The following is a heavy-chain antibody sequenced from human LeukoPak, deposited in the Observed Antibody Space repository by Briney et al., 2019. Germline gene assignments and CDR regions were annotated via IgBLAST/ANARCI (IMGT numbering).Heavy chain of an antibody. CDR2: ISAYNGNT. Sequence: ASVKVSCKASGYTFTSYGISWVRQAPGQGLEWMGWISAYNGNTNYAQKLQGRVTMTEDTSTDTAYMELSSLRSEDTAVYYCATDLSYYGSGSLGYWGQGTLVTVSS. CDR1: GYTFTSYG. J-gene: IGHJ4*02. CDR3: ATDLSYYGSGSLGY. D-gene: IGHD3-10*01. V-gene: IGHV1-18*01.